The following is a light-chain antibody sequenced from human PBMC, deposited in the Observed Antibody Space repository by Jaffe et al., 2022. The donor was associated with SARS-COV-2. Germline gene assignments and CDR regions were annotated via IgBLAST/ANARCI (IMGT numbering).Light chain of an antibody. Sequence: EFVLTQSPATLSLSPGDTASLSCRASQSVTNSLAWYQLKPGQAPKLVIYDGSSRATGIPARFSGSGSGTDFTLTINSLEPEDFAVYYCQRRSVWPPYTFGQGTKLEI. CDR1: QSVTNS. J-gene: IGKJ2*01. CDR3: QRRSVWPPYT. CDR2: DGS. V-gene: IGKV3-11*01.